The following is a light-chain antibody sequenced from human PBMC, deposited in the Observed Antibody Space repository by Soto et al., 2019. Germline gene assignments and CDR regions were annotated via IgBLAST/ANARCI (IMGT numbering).Light chain of an antibody. J-gene: IGKJ4*01. CDR2: DAS. Sequence: EVVLQKSLGTLSLSPGAGYPLSRRARQSLSNNFLAWYQQKPGQAPRLLIYDASNRASGIPARFSGSGSGTDFTLTISSLDPEDFAVYYCQKSSNWPPVTVGGGSKVAI. V-gene: IGKV3-11*01. CDR3: QKSSNWPPVT. CDR1: QSLSNN.